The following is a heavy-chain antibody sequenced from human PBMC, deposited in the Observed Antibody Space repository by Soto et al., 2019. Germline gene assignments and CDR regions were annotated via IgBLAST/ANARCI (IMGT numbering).Heavy chain of an antibody. J-gene: IGHJ6*02. CDR2: IYHSGST. CDR1: GGSISSSNW. Sequence: KTSETLSLTCAVSGGSISSSNWWSWVRQPPGKGLEWIGEIYHSGSTNYNPSLKSRVTISVDKSKNQFSLKLSSVTAADTAVYYCARLSQSYYYGMDVWGQGTTVTVSS. CDR3: ARLSQSYYYGMDV. V-gene: IGHV4-4*02.